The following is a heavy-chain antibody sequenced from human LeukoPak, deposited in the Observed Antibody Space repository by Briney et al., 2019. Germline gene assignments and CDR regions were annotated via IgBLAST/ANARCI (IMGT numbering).Heavy chain of an antibody. D-gene: IGHD6-19*01. CDR1: GGSISSYY. V-gene: IGHV4-59*01. CDR3: AREIGDSSGWYTLDI. CDR2: IYYSGST. Sequence: SETLSLTCTVSGGSISSYYWSWIRQPPGKGLEWIGYIYYSGSTNYNPSLKSRVTISVDTSKNQFSLKLSSVTAADTAVYYCAREIGDSSGWYTLDIWGQGTMVTVSS. J-gene: IGHJ3*02.